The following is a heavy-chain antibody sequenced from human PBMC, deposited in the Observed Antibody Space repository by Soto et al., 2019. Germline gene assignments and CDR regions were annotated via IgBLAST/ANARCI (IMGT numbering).Heavy chain of an antibody. CDR3: ARYTPPSAWLFAY. J-gene: IGHJ4*02. CDR1: GCSFTSYW. Sequence: PGESLKVSCKGSGCSFTSYWSGWMRQIPGKGLEWMGIIYPGDSDTRYSPSFQGQVTISADKSISTAYLQWSSLKASDTAMYCCARYTPPSAWLFAYWGQGTLVTVSS. V-gene: IGHV5-51*01. D-gene: IGHD3-9*01. CDR2: IYPGDSDT.